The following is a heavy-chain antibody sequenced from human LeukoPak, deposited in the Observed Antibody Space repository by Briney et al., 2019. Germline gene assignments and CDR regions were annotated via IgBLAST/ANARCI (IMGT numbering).Heavy chain of an antibody. CDR1: GFTFSSYA. Sequence: GGSLRLSCAASGFTFSSYAMSWVRQAPGKGLEWVSAISGSGGTTYYADSVKGRFTISRDNSKNTLYLQMNSLRADDTAVYYCAKDRHIVVVPAAPFDNWGQGTLVTVSS. J-gene: IGHJ4*02. V-gene: IGHV3-23*01. CDR3: AKDRHIVVVPAAPFDN. D-gene: IGHD2-2*01. CDR2: ISGSGGTT.